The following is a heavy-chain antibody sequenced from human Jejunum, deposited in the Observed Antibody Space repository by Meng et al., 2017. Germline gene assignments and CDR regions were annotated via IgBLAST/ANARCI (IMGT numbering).Heavy chain of an antibody. V-gene: IGHV4-4*02. CDR3: ARGAIGTRPFDY. CDR2: IYHSGAF. CDR1: GDSISTNW. J-gene: IGHJ4*02. Sequence: VQLQEPGPGLFKPSGTLTLTCAVSGDSISTNWWNWVRQPPGKGLEWIGEIYHSGAFNYNPSLRRRVTISVDKSKNQVSLKLDSLTAADTAVYYCARGAIGTRPFDYWGQGTLVTVSS. D-gene: IGHD2-21*01.